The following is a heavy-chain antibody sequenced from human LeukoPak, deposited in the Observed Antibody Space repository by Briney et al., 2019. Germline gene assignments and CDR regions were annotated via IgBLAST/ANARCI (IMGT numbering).Heavy chain of an antibody. V-gene: IGHV3-23*01. CDR1: GFTFSSYG. CDR3: AKDSVTMVRGVRCYMDV. J-gene: IGHJ6*03. D-gene: IGHD3-10*01. Sequence: GGSLRLSCADSGFTFSSYGMSWVRQAPGKGLEWVSSISGGGGSTYYADSVKGRFTISRDNSKNTLYLQMNSLRAEDTAVYYCAKDSVTMVRGVRCYMDVWGKGTTVTISS. CDR2: ISGGGGST.